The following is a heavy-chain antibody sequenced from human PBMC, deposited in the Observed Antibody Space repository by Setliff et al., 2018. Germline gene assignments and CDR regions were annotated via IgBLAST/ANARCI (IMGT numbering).Heavy chain of an antibody. Sequence: SSETLSLTCAVSGYSISSGYYWGWIRQPPGKGLEWIGSIYHSGSTYYNPSLKSRVTISVDTSKNQFSLKLSSVTAADTAVYYCARHRAEDYYGSGTIIWGWFDPWGQGTLVPVSS. J-gene: IGHJ5*02. CDR1: GYSISSGYY. D-gene: IGHD3-10*01. V-gene: IGHV4-38-2*01. CDR3: ARHRAEDYYGSGTIIWGWFDP. CDR2: IYHSGST.